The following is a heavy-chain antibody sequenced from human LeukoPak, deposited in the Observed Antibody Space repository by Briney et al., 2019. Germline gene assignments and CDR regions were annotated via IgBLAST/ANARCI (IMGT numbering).Heavy chain of an antibody. D-gene: IGHD6-13*01. CDR2: ISGSGGST. J-gene: IGHJ4*02. V-gene: IGHV3-23*01. CDR1: GFTFSSYA. CDR3: AKVGMVYSSSPFDY. Sequence: PGGSLRLSCAASGFTFSSYAMSWVRQAPGKGLEWVSAISGSGGSTYYADSVKSRFTISRDNSKNTLYLQMNSLRAEDTAVYYCAKVGMVYSSSPFDYWGQGTLVTVSS.